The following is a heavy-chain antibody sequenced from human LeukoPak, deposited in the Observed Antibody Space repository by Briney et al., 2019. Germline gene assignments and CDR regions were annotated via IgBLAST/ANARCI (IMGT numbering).Heavy chain of an antibody. Sequence: SETLSLTCTVSGGSISSGSYYWGWIRQPPGKGLEWIGHTFSSGATTYNPSLKSRVTISVDTSRSQFSLNLSSVTAADTAVYSCARRSKNGYFLDSWGQGILVTVSS. J-gene: IGHJ4*02. CDR3: ARRSKNGYFLDS. CDR1: GGSISSGSYY. V-gene: IGHV4-61*05. CDR2: TFSSGAT. D-gene: IGHD5-24*01.